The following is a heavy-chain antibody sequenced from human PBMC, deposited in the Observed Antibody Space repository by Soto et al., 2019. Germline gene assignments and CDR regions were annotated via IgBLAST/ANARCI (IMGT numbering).Heavy chain of an antibody. CDR3: ARGTDIVVVPAAPGVYYYMDV. CDR2: INHSGST. V-gene: IGHV4-34*01. CDR1: GGSFSGYY. J-gene: IGHJ6*03. D-gene: IGHD2-2*01. Sequence: PSETLSLTCAVYGGSFSGYYWSWIRQPPGKGLEWIGEINHSGSTNYNPSLKSRVTISVDTSKNQFSLKLSSLTAADTAVYYCARGTDIVVVPAAPGVYYYMDVWGKGTTVTVSS.